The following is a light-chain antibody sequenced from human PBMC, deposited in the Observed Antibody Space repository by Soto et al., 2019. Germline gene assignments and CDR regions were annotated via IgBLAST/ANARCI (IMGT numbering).Light chain of an antibody. Sequence: DIQMTQSPSILSASVGDRVTITCRASQSISSWLAWYQQKPGKAPKLLIQKASSLETGVPSRFSGSESGTEFTLTISSLQPDDFTTYYCQQYNSYPYTFGQGTKVEIK. V-gene: IGKV1-5*03. CDR3: QQYNSYPYT. CDR1: QSISSW. J-gene: IGKJ2*01. CDR2: KAS.